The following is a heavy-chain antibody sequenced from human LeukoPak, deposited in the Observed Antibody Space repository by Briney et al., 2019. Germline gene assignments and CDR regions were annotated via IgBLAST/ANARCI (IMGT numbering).Heavy chain of an antibody. CDR3: AKETTIMTAPWYFQD. J-gene: IGHJ1*01. CDR2: ISYTGHTQ. V-gene: IGHV3-30*18. D-gene: IGHD4-11*01. Sequence: GGSPRLSCAASGFTFSNYGMHWVRQAPGKGLEWVAVISYTGHTQYYLDSVKGRFTISRDNSKNTLYLQMDSLRTEDTAVYYCAKETTIMTAPWYFQDGGQGTLVSVSS. CDR1: GFTFSNYG.